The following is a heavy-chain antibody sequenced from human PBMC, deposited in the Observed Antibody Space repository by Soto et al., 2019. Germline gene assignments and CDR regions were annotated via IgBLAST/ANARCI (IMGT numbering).Heavy chain of an antibody. J-gene: IGHJ6*02. CDR1: GGTFSSYF. D-gene: IGHD6-13*01. CDR3: ARETPSAAAAYYYYGLDV. Sequence: QVQLVQSGAEVKKAGSSVKVSCKASGGTFSSYFINWVRQAPGQGLEWVGGIIPVFGTATYAEKFQGRVTITADESTSTAYMELSSLRSDDTAVYYCARETPSAAAAYYYYGLDVWGQGTTVTVPS. CDR2: IIPVFGTA. V-gene: IGHV1-69*01.